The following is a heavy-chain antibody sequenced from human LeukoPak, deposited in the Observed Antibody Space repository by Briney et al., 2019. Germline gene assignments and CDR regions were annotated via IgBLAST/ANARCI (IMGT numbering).Heavy chain of an antibody. CDR2: TYYRSKWYN. CDR3: SRSDGASDFDY. CDR1: GDTVSSNRAS. J-gene: IGHJ4*02. D-gene: IGHD5-24*01. Sequence: SQTLSLTCAISGDTVSSNRASWTWIRQSPSRGLEWLGRTYYRSKWYNDYAVSLKSRISINPDTSKNQFSLQLNSVTPEDTAVYYCSRSDGASDFDYWGQGTLVTVSS. V-gene: IGHV6-1*01.